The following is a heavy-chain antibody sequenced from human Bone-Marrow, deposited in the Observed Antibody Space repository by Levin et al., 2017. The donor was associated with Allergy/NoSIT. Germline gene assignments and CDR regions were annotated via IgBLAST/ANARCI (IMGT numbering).Heavy chain of an antibody. CDR3: AKESPEQNAGWYSFDN. Sequence: PGGSLRLSCTASGFTFRAYAMSWVRQAPGKGLEWVASISPNGDRKFYIDSVQGRFTISRDNDRNTLYLQMVSLKADDTATYYCAKESPEQNAGWYSFDNWGQGTQLTVSS. CDR2: ISPNGDRK. J-gene: IGHJ4*02. CDR1: GFTFRAYA. D-gene: IGHD1/OR15-1a*01. V-gene: IGHV3-23*01.